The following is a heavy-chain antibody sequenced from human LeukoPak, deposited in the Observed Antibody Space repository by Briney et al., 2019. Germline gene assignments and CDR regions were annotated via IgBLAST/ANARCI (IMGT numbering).Heavy chain of an antibody. V-gene: IGHV3-21*01. D-gene: IGHD6-19*01. CDR3: ASFRGIAVAGNDY. CDR2: ISSSSSYI. J-gene: IGHJ4*02. CDR1: GFTFSSYS. Sequence: GGSLRLSCAASGFTFSSYSMNWVRQAPGKGLEWVSSISSSSSYIYYADSVKGRFTISRDNAKNSLYLQMNSLRAEDTAVYYCASFRGIAVAGNDYWGQGTLVTVSS.